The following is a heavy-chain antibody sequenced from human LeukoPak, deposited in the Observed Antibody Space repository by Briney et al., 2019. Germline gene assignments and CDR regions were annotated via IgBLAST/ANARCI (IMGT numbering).Heavy chain of an antibody. V-gene: IGHV1-18*01. Sequence: ASVKVSCKASGYTFTSYGISWVRQAPGQGLEWMGWISTYKGNTNYAQKLQGRVTMTTDTSTTTAYMELRSLTSDDTAVYYCARDPTTQTFDYWGQGTLVTVSS. CDR3: ARDPTTQTFDY. CDR2: ISTYKGNT. J-gene: IGHJ4*02. CDR1: GYTFTSYG. D-gene: IGHD4-11*01.